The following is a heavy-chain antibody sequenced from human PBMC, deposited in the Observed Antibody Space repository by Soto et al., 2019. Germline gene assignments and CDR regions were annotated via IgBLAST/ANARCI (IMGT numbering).Heavy chain of an antibody. CDR2: IYYIGST. CDR1: SGSIINYY. V-gene: IGHV4-59*01. D-gene: IGHD1-26*01. J-gene: IGHJ3*01. Sequence: QVQLQESGPGLVKPSETLSLTCTVSSGSIINYYWSWIRQPPGKGLEWIGVIYYIGSTNYNSFLMSRVIRPVDISRHQLALNLYSGPAADTAVYYCARRLTLATTTGDAFALWGEGKMVTASS. CDR3: ARRLTLATTTGDAFAL.